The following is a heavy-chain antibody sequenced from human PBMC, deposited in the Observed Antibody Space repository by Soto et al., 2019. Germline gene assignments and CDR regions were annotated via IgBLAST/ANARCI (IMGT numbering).Heavy chain of an antibody. CDR3: ARGIETTRYSGMDV. D-gene: IGHD1-7*01. V-gene: IGHV3-48*03. CDR2: ISSSGSTI. Sequence: GGSLRLSCAASGFTFSSYEMNWVRQAPGKGLEWVSYISSSGSTIYYADSVKGRFTISRDNAKNSLYLQMNSLRAEDTAVYYCARGIETTRYSGMDVWGQGTTVTVSS. J-gene: IGHJ6*02. CDR1: GFTFSSYE.